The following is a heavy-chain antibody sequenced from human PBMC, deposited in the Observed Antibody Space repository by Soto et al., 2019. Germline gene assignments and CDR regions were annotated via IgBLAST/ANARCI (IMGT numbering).Heavy chain of an antibody. Sequence: EVQLLESGGGLVQPGGSLRLSCAASGSTFSSYAMNWARQAPGKGLEWVSVISGSGDSTYYADSVKGRFTISRDNSKNTLYLQMNSLRAEDTAVYYCARRSSTWYFDYWGQGTLVTVSS. D-gene: IGHD6-13*01. CDR1: GSTFSSYA. CDR2: ISGSGDST. V-gene: IGHV3-23*01. J-gene: IGHJ4*02. CDR3: ARRSSTWYFDY.